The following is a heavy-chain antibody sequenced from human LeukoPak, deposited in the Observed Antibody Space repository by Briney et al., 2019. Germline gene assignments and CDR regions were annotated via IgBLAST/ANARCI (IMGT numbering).Heavy chain of an antibody. D-gene: IGHD2-2*01. V-gene: IGHV3-33*01. CDR2: IWYDGSNK. CDR1: GFTFSSYG. J-gene: IGHJ6*02. CDR3: ARDYCSSTSCYYYYYYGMDV. Sequence: PGGSLRLSCAASGFTFSSYGTHWVRQAPGKGLEWVAVIWYDGSNKYYADSVKGRFTISRDNSKNTLYLQMNSLRAEDTAVYYCARDYCSSTSCYYYYYYGMDVWGQGTTVTVSS.